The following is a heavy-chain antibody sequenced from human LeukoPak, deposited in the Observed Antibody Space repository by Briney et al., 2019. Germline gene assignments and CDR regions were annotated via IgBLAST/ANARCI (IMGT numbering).Heavy chain of an antibody. CDR3: ARELGIEGYWYFDL. CDR1: GFTVRSYD. Sequence: PGGSLRLSCAASGFTVRSYDMHWVRQVAGKGLEWVSAISTASNPHYAASVQGRFTIFRANAENSLYLQINSLSAEDTAVYYCARELGIEGYWYFDLWGRGTLVTVSS. V-gene: IGHV3-13*05. J-gene: IGHJ2*01. D-gene: IGHD7-27*01. CDR2: ISTASNP.